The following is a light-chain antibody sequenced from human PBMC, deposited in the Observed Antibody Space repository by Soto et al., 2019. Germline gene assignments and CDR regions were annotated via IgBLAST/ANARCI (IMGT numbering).Light chain of an antibody. V-gene: IGKV3-11*01. Sequence: EIVLPQSPATLSLSPGDTATLYCTASQDIRIFLAWYQQKPGQAPRLLISNASQRATGIPARFAGSGSGTAFARTSRSLGPVYFAVYYCEKRYHWPSLTFGGGTKVEIK. J-gene: IGKJ4*01. CDR2: NAS. CDR3: EKRYHWPSLT. CDR1: QDIRIF.